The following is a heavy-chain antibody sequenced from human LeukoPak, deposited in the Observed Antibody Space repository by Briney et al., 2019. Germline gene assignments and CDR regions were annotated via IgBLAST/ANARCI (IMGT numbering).Heavy chain of an antibody. CDR2: ITSSSRYI. J-gene: IGHJ3*02. Sequence: GGSLRLSCAASGFTFSSYRMNWVRQAPGKGLEWVSSITSSSRYIYYADSVKGRFTISRDNAKNSLYLQMNYLRAEDTAVYYCARDPSYRGFDAFDIWGQGTMVTVSS. V-gene: IGHV3-21*01. CDR3: ARDPSYRGFDAFDI. CDR1: GFTFSSYR. D-gene: IGHD1-26*01.